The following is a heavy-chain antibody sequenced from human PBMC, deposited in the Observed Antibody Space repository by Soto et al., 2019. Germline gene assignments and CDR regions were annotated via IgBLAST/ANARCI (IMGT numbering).Heavy chain of an antibody. CDR1: GGTFSCYA. V-gene: IGHV1-69*06. CDR3: ARSHLPPNAFDI. Sequence: ASVKVSCKASGGTFSCYAISWVRQAPGQGLEWMGGIIPIFGTANYAQKFQGRVTITADKSTSTAYMELSSLRSEDTAVYYCARSHLPPNAFDIWGQGTMVTVSS. CDR2: IIPIFGTA. J-gene: IGHJ3*02.